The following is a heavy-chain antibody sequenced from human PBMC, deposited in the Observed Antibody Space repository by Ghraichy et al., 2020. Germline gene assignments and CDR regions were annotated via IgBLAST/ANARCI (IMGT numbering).Heavy chain of an antibody. CDR2: ISSSSTI. V-gene: IGHV3-48*02. Sequence: GESLNISCAASGFTFSSYSMNWVRQAPGKGLEWVSYISSSSTIYYADSVKGRFTISRDNAKNSLYLQMNSLRDEDTAVYYCASAYSSSWAALYYFDYWGQGTLVTVSS. CDR1: GFTFSSYS. CDR3: ASAYSSSWAALYYFDY. D-gene: IGHD6-13*01. J-gene: IGHJ4*02.